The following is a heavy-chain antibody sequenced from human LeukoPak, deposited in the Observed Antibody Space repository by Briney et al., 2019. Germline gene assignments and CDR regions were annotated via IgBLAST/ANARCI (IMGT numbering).Heavy chain of an antibody. CDR3: ARDVVAATANYSDY. V-gene: IGHV3-48*01. Sequence: GGSLRLSCAASGFTFSSYSMNWVRQAPGKGLEWVSYISSSSSTIYYADSVKGRFTISRDNAKNSLYLQMNSLRAEDTAVYYCARDVVAATANYSDYWDQGTLVTVSS. J-gene: IGHJ4*02. D-gene: IGHD2-15*01. CDR2: ISSSSSTI. CDR1: GFTFSSYS.